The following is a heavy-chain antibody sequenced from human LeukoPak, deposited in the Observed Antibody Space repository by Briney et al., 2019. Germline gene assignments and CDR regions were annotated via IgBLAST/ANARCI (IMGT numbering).Heavy chain of an antibody. D-gene: IGHD5-24*01. V-gene: IGHV4-30-4*08. J-gene: IGHJ4*02. CDR1: GGAISYSSYY. Sequence: PSETLSLTCSVSGGAISYSSYYWSWIRQHPGKGLEWIGYIYYSGSTYYNPSLKSRVTISVDTSKNQFSLKLSSVTAADTAVYYCAREYWDGYNSTRRTFDYWGQGTLVTVSS. CDR2: IYYSGST. CDR3: AREYWDGYNSTRRTFDY.